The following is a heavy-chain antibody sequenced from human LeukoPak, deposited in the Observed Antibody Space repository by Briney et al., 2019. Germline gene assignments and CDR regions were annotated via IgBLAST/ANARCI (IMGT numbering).Heavy chain of an antibody. CDR3: ARAGYYRFDY. CDR1: GFTFSTSW. J-gene: IGHJ4*02. D-gene: IGHD2-15*01. V-gene: IGHV3-74*01. CDR2: INSDGSTI. Sequence: GGSLRLSCAGSGFTFSTSWMHWVRQAPGQGLVWVSRINSDGSTINYADSVRGRFTISRDNAKSTLYLQMNSLGAEDTAVYYCARAGYYRFDYWGQGTQVTASS.